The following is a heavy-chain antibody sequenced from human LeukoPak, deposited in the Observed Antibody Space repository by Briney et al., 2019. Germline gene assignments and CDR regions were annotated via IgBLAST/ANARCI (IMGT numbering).Heavy chain of an antibody. V-gene: IGHV3-23*01. J-gene: IGHJ4*02. CDR2: ISGSGGTT. Sequence: PGGSLGLSCAASGFTFTIYAMSWVRQAPGKGLEWVSTISGSGGTTYYADSVKGRFTISRDNSKNTLYLQMNSLRDEDTAVYYCTRDPHALDYWGQGTLVTVSS. CDR3: TRDPHALDY. CDR1: GFTFTIYA.